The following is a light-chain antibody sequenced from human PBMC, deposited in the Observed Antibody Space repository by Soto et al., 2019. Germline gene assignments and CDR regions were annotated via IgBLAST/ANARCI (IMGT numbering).Light chain of an antibody. J-gene: IGLJ1*01. CDR3: SSYTSSSTLV. CDR1: SSDVGDYNY. CDR2: DVS. Sequence: QSVLTQPASVSGSPGQSITISCTGTSSDVGDYNYVSWYQRHPGKAPKVMIYDVSNRPSGVSNRSSGSKSGNTASLTISGLQAEDEADYYCSSYTSSSTLVFGTGTKLTVL. V-gene: IGLV2-14*01.